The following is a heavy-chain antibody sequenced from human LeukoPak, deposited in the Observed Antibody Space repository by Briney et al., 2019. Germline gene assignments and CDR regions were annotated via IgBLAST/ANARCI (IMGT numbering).Heavy chain of an antibody. CDR1: GGSFSGYY. Sequence: PSETLSFTCAVYGGSFSGYYWSWIRQPPGKGLEWIGEINHSGSTNYNPSLKSRVTISVDTSKNQFSLKLSSVTAADTAVYYCARRPLNYPLDYWGQGTLVTVSS. D-gene: IGHD3-10*01. J-gene: IGHJ4*02. CDR3: ARRPLNYPLDY. CDR2: INHSGST. V-gene: IGHV4-34*01.